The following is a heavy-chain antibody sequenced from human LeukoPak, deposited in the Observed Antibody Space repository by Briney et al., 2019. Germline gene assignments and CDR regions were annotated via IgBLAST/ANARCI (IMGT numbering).Heavy chain of an antibody. D-gene: IGHD3-10*01. CDR3: ARVRRKLLWFGDLVGGYFDY. Sequence: ASVKVSCKASGYTFTSYAMHWVRQAPGQRLEWMGWINAGNGNTKYSQKFQGRVTITRDTSASTAYMELSSLRSEDTAVYYCARVRRKLLWFGDLVGGYFDYWGQGTLVTVSS. CDR2: INAGNGNT. J-gene: IGHJ4*02. CDR1: GYTFTSYA. V-gene: IGHV1-3*01.